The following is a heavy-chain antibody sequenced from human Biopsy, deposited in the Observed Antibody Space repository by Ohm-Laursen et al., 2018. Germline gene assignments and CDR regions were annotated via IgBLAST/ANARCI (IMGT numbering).Heavy chain of an antibody. CDR1: GGSITADF. CDR3: VRLNRRGNIIFFDY. V-gene: IGHV4-59*08. J-gene: IGHJ4*02. D-gene: IGHD3/OR15-3a*01. CDR2: RFHSGSP. Sequence: GTLSLTCSVSGGSITADFWTWIRQTPGERLEWIGYRFHSGSPMYNPSLKSRVTISVDTSKSQFSLTLPSVTAADTAVYYCVRLNRRGNIIFFDYWGQGSLVTVSS.